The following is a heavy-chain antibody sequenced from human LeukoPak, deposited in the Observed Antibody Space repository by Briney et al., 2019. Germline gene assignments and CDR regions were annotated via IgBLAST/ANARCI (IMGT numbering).Heavy chain of an antibody. D-gene: IGHD3-3*01. Sequence: GGSLRLSCAASGFTFSSYAMHWVRQAPGKGLEWVAVISYDGSNKYYADSVKGRFTISRDNSKNTLYLQMNSLRAEDTAVYYCARGNRAYDFWSGYLYYMDVWGKGTTVTVSS. V-gene: IGHV3-30*01. CDR3: ARGNRAYDFWSGYLYYMDV. CDR1: GFTFSSYA. CDR2: ISYDGSNK. J-gene: IGHJ6*03.